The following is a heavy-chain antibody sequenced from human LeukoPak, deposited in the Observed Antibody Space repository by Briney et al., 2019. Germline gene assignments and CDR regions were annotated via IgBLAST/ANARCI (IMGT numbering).Heavy chain of an antibody. CDR1: GFTFITYG. V-gene: IGHV3-33*01. CDR3: AREYYDSSDYPRQHYFDY. D-gene: IGHD3-22*01. J-gene: IGHJ4*02. CDR2: IWYDGSYK. Sequence: QPGRSLRLSCAASGFTFITYGMHWVRQAPGKGLEWVALIWYDGSYKYYADSVKGRFTISRDNSKNTLYLQMNSLRAEDTAVYYCAREYYDSSDYPRQHYFDYWGQGALVTVSS.